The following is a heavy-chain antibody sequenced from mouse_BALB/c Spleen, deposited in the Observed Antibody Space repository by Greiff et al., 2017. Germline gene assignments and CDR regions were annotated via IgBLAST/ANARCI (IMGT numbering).Heavy chain of an antibody. CDR3: ARENYYGSSPWYFDV. V-gene: IGHV7-3*02. CDR2: IRNKANGYTT. CDR1: GFTFTDYY. Sequence: EVQVVESGGGLVQPGGSLRLSCATSGFTFTDYYMSWVRQPPGKALEWLGFIRNKANGYTTEYSASVKGRFTISRDNSQSILYLQMNTLRAEDSATYYCARENYYGSSPWYFDVWGAGTTVTVSS. D-gene: IGHD1-1*01. J-gene: IGHJ1*01.